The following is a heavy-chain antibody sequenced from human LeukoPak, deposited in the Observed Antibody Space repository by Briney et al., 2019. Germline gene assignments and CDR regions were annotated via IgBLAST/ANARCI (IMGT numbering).Heavy chain of an antibody. J-gene: IGHJ5*02. V-gene: IGHV1-2*02. CDR2: INPNSGGT. CDR1: GYTFTGYY. Sequence: ASVKVSCKASGYTFTGYYIHWVRQAPGQGLEWMGWINPNSGGTNYAQKFQGRVTLTRDTSISTAYMDLSSLISDDTAVYYCARCPGGYNWFDPSGQGTLVTVSS. CDR3: ARCPGGYNWFDP. D-gene: IGHD3-10*01.